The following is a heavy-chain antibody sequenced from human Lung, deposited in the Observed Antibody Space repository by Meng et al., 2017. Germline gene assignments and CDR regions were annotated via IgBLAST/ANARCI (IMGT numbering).Heavy chain of an antibody. CDR2: INHSGST. CDR3: ARGPTTMAHDFDY. V-gene: IGHV4-34*01. Sequence: QVRLKQWGSGLLQPWQTLSLTCVVSGGSFSDYYWSWIRQPPGKGLEWIGEINHSGSTNYNPSLESRATISVDTSQNNLSLKLSSVTAADSAVYYCARGPTTMAHDFDYWGQGTLVTVSS. D-gene: IGHD4-11*01. CDR1: GGSFSDYY. J-gene: IGHJ4*02.